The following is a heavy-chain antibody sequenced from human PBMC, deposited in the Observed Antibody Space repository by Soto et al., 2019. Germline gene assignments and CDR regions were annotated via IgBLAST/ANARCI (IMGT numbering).Heavy chain of an antibody. CDR1: RDTLNIYT. Sequence: GTSAKISSTSSRDTLNIYTISVVLQTPGQGLEWMGRIIPILGIANYAQKFQGRVTITADKSTSTAYMELISLRSEDTAVYYCARVPITGTTHWFDSWCQGNLVTVSA. CDR3: ARVPITGTTHWFDS. D-gene: IGHD1-7*01. J-gene: IGHJ5*01. CDR2: IIPILGIA. V-gene: IGHV1-69*02.